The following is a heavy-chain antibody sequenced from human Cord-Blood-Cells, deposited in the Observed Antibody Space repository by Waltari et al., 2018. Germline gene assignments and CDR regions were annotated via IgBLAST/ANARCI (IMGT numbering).Heavy chain of an antibody. CDR3: ARHWGGDAFDI. CDR1: GFPFSSYW. V-gene: IGHV3-7*01. J-gene: IGHJ3*02. D-gene: IGHD7-27*01. Sequence: EVQLVESGGGLVQPGGSLRVSCAASGFPFSSYWISWVRQAPGKGLEWVANIKQDGSEKYYVDSVKGRFTISRDNAKNSLYLQMNSLRAEDTAVYYCARHWGGDAFDIWGQGTMVTVSS. CDR2: IKQDGSEK.